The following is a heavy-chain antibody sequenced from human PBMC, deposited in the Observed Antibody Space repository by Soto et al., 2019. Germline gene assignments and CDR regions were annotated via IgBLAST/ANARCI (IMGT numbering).Heavy chain of an antibody. Sequence: QVQLQESGPGLVKPSETLSLTCTVSGGSISSYYWSWIRQPPGKGLEWIGGIYSSGSTNYNPSLKRRVTMTVDTSKNQFSLKLSCLAAAATAVEYCARGSTGVRGVVGGLDYWGQGTLVTVSS. J-gene: IGHJ4*02. CDR3: ARGSTGVRGVVGGLDY. D-gene: IGHD3-10*01. CDR1: GGSISSYY. V-gene: IGHV4-4*07. CDR2: IYSSGST.